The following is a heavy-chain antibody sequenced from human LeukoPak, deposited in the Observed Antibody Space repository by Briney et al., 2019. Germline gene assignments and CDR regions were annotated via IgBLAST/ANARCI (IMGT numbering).Heavy chain of an antibody. CDR3: ARMRCGHTDNICYNY. CDR1: GVSVSGYY. Sequence: PSETLSLTCAVHGVSVSGYYWSWIRQSPGKGLEWIGEIYHSRYTNYNPSLKRRVTISAATSENQLSLRLTSVTAADTAVYYCARMRCGHTDNICYNYWGQGTLVTVSS. V-gene: IGHV4-34*01. CDR2: IYHSRYT. D-gene: IGHD2-8*01. J-gene: IGHJ4*02.